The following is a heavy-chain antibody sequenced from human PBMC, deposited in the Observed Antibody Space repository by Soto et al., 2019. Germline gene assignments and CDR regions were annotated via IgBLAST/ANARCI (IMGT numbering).Heavy chain of an antibody. J-gene: IGHJ4*02. V-gene: IGHV3-23*01. CDR3: AKDRDYVLGSYRYNDY. D-gene: IGHD3-16*02. Sequence: EVQLLESGGGLVQPGGSLRLSCAASGFTFSSYAMSWVRQAPGKGLEWVSAISGSGGSTYYADSVKGRFTISRDNSKNTLYLQMNSLRAEDTAVYYCAKDRDYVLGSYRYNDYWGQGTLVTVSS. CDR2: ISGSGGST. CDR1: GFTFSSYA.